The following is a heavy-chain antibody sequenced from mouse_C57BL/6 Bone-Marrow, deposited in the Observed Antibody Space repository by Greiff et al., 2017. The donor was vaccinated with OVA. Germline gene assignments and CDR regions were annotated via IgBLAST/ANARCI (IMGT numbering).Heavy chain of an antibody. CDR3: TFPITTVVATDY. D-gene: IGHD1-1*01. CDR1: GFNIKDDY. Sequence: EVQLQQSGAELVRPGASVKLSCTASGFNIKDDYMHWVKQRPEQGLEWIGWLDPENGDTEYASKFQGKATITADTSSNTAYLQLSSLTSEDTAVYYCTFPITTVVATDYWGQGTTLTVSS. V-gene: IGHV14-4*01. J-gene: IGHJ2*01. CDR2: LDPENGDT.